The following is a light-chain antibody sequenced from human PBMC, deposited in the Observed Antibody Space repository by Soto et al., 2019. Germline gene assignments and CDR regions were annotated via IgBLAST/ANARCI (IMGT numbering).Light chain of an antibody. Sequence: DIQLTQSPSFLSASVGDRVTITCRASQGINNYLAWYQQKPGKAPKLLIHTASTLQSGVPSRFSGTGSGTEFTLTISSLQPEDFATYYCQHRHSYPITFGQGTRLEIK. J-gene: IGKJ5*01. CDR1: QGINNY. CDR3: QHRHSYPIT. V-gene: IGKV1-9*01. CDR2: TAS.